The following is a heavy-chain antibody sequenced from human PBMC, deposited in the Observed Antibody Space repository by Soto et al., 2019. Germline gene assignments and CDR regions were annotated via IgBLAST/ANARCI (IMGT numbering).Heavy chain of an antibody. Sequence: SETLSLTCAVSGASISSDTYYWSWIRQYPGRGLEWIGYISHNAVTWYNPSLQSRVNIYIDKSANHFSLTLKSVTAADTAVYYCARGQIVMLNWGQGTLVTVSS. D-gene: IGHD3-16*01. CDR2: ISHNAVT. J-gene: IGHJ4*02. V-gene: IGHV4-31*11. CDR1: GASISSDTYY. CDR3: ARGQIVMLN.